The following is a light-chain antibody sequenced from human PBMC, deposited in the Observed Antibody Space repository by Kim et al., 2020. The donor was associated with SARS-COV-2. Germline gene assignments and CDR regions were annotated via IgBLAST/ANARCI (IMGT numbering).Light chain of an antibody. CDR1: SSNIGSDY. J-gene: IGLJ3*02. CDR2: RNN. CDR3: AAWDESLSGWV. Sequence: PGQRVTISCSGSSSNIGSDYVFWYQQLPGTAPKLLIYRNNRRPSGVPDRFSGSKSGTSVSLAIRGLRSEDEADYYCAAWDESLSGWVFGGGTKLTVL. V-gene: IGLV1-47*01.